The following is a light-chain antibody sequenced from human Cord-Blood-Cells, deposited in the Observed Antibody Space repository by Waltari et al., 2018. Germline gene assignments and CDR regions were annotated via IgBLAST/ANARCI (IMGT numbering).Light chain of an antibody. CDR2: EVS. V-gene: IGLV2-23*02. CDR3: CSYAGSSTWV. J-gene: IGLJ3*02. CDR1: SSDVGSYNL. Sequence: QSALTQPASVSGSLGQSIPISCTGTSSDVGSYNLVSWYQQHPGKAPKLMIYEVSKRPSGVSNRFSCSKSGNTASLTIAGLQAEDEADYYCCSYAGSSTWVFGGGTKLTVL.